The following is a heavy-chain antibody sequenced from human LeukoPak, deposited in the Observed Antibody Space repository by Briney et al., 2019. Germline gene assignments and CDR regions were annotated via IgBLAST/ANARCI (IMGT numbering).Heavy chain of an antibody. CDR3: ATLHTRRWFGELYPNY. J-gene: IGHJ4*02. CDR1: GGSFSGYY. D-gene: IGHD3-10*01. CDR2: INHSGST. V-gene: IGHV4-34*01. Sequence: PSETLSLTCAVYGGSFSGYYWSWIRQPPGKGLEWIGEINHSGSTNYNPSLKSRVTISVDTSKNQFSLKLSSVTAADTAVYYCATLHTRRWFGELYPNYWGQGTLVTVSS.